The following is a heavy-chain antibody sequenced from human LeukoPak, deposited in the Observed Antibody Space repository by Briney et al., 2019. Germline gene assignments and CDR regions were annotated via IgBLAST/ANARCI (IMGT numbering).Heavy chain of an antibody. D-gene: IGHD3-10*01. V-gene: IGHV3-9*01. Sequence: GGSLRLSCAASGFTFDDYARHWVRQAPGKGLEWVSGISWNSGSIGYADSVKGRFTISRGNAKNSLYLQMNSLRAEDTALYYCAKAKGSWSARALDYWGQGTLVTVSS. CDR2: ISWNSGSI. CDR1: GFTFDDYA. J-gene: IGHJ4*02. CDR3: AKAKGSWSARALDY.